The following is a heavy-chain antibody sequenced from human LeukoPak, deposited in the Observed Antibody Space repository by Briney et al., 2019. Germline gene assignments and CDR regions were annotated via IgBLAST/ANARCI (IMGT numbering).Heavy chain of an antibody. D-gene: IGHD6-25*01. J-gene: IGHJ4*02. V-gene: IGHV3-23*01. CDR1: GFTFSTYA. CDR2: ISGSGGST. Sequence: GSLRLSCAASGFTFSTYAMSWVRQAPGKGLEWVSGISGSGGSTTHADSVKDRFTISRDNSKNTLYLQMNSLRAEDTALYYCAKDMYSGSNYFFDSWGQGTLVTVSS. CDR3: AKDMYSGSNYFFDS.